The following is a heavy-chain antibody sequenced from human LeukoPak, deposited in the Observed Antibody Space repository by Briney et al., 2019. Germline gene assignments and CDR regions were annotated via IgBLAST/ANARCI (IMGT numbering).Heavy chain of an antibody. CDR1: GGTFSSYA. J-gene: IGHJ5*02. D-gene: IGHD1-26*01. CDR3: ARPLVDRRGGYNWFDP. Sequence: VKVSCKASGGTFSSYAISWVRQAPGQGLEWMGGIIPIFGTANYAQKFQGRVTITADKSTSTAYMELSSLRSEDTAVYYCARPLVDRRGGYNWFDPWGQGTLVTVSS. V-gene: IGHV1-69*13. CDR2: IIPIFGTA.